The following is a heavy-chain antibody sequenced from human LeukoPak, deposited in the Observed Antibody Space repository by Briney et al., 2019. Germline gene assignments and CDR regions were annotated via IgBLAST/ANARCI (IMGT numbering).Heavy chain of an antibody. CDR1: GGSISSYY. J-gene: IGHJ4*02. Sequence: SETLSLTCTVSGGSISSYYWSWIRQPPGKGLEWIGYIYYSGSTNYNPSLKSRVTISVDTSKNQFSLELSSVTAADTAVYYCARDVGYYYDSSGYYDYWGQGTLVTVSS. D-gene: IGHD3-22*01. CDR2: IYYSGST. CDR3: ARDVGYYYDSSGYYDY. V-gene: IGHV4-59*01.